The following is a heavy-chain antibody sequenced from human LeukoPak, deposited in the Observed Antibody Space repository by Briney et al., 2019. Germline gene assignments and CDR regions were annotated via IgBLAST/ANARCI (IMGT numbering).Heavy chain of an antibody. CDR1: GGSISSYY. V-gene: IGHV4-59*01. J-gene: IGHJ3*02. CDR3: ARERPRRSPAFDI. CDR2: IYYSGST. D-gene: IGHD6-25*01. Sequence: SETLSLTFTVSGGSISSYYWSWIRQPPGKGLEWVGYIYYSGSTNYNPSLKSRVTISVDTSKNQFSLKLSSVTAADTAVYYCARERPRRSPAFDIWGQGTMVTVSS.